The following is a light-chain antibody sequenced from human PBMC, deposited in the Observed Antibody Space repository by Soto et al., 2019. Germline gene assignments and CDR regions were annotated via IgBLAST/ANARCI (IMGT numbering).Light chain of an antibody. CDR2: DVS. Sequence: QSALTQPASVSGSPGQSITISCTGTSSDVGGYNYVSWYQQHPGKAPKLLIYDVSNRPSGVSNRFSGAKAGNTASLTSSGLQAEDEAEYYCNSYTSSSTVVFGGGTKLTVL. V-gene: IGLV2-14*01. CDR1: SSDVGGYNY. CDR3: NSYTSSSTVV. J-gene: IGLJ2*01.